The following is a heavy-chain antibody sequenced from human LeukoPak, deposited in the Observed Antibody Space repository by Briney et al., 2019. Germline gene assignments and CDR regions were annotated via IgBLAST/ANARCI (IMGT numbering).Heavy chain of an antibody. CDR2: IYSGGST. D-gene: IGHD5-12*01. CDR1: GFTVSSNY. J-gene: IGHJ5*02. Sequence: PGGSLRFSCAASGFTVSSNYMSWVRQAPGKGLEWVSVIYSGGSTYYADSVKGRFTISRDNSKNTLYLQMNSLRAEDTAVYYCARMGSGYDYYGLVNWFDPWGQGTLVTVSS. CDR3: ARMGSGYDYYGLVNWFDP. V-gene: IGHV3-53*01.